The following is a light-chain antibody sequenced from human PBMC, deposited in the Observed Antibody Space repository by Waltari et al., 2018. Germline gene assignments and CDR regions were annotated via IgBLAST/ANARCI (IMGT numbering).Light chain of an antibody. J-gene: IGKJ4*01. CDR2: DAS. CDR3: QQRHNWPLT. CDR1: ESVRSY. Sequence: EIVLTQSPATLSLSPGEGATLSCRASESVRSYLAWYQQKPGQAPRLLIYDASNRASGIPAWFSGSGSGTDFSLSISSLEPEDFAVYYCQQRHNWPLTFGGGTKVEIK. V-gene: IGKV3-11*01.